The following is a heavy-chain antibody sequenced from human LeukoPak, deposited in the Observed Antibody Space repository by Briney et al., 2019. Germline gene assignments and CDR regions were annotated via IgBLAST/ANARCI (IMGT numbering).Heavy chain of an antibody. CDR2: ISGSGGST. CDR3: AKFCSGGSCYFDY. J-gene: IGHJ4*02. V-gene: IGHV3-23*01. CDR1: GFTFSSYA. Sequence: PGGSLRLSCVASGFTFSSYAMSWVRQAPGKGLEWVSAISGSGGSTYYADSVKGRFTISRDNSKNTLYLQMNSLRAEDTAVYYCAKFCSGGSCYFDYWGQGTLVTVSS. D-gene: IGHD2-15*01.